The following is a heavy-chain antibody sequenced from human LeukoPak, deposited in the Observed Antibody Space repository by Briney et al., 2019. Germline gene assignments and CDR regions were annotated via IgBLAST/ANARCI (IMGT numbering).Heavy chain of an antibody. J-gene: IGHJ4*02. Sequence: PGGPLRLSCAASGFTFSSYSMNWVRQAPGKGLEWVSSISSSSSYIYYADSVKGRFTISRDNAKNSLYLQMNSLRAEDTAVYYCANTNSGWYYFDYWGQGTLVTVSS. V-gene: IGHV3-21*04. CDR2: ISSSSSYI. D-gene: IGHD6-19*01. CDR3: ANTNSGWYYFDY. CDR1: GFTFSSYS.